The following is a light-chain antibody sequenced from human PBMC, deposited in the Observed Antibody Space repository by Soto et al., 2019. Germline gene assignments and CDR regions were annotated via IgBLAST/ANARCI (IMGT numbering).Light chain of an antibody. V-gene: IGKV1-5*03. J-gene: IGKJ1*01. CDR2: KVS. CDR1: QSISSW. CDR3: QQYNSYSET. Sequence: SQMPQPPSTMSASVGYRITITCLASQSISSWLACYQQKPGKAAKLVIYKVSSLESGVPSRFSGSGSATEFTLTITSLQPDDFATYYCQQYNSYSETFGQGTKVDIK.